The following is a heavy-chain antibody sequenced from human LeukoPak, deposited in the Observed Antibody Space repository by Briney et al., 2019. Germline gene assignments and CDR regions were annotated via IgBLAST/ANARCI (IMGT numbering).Heavy chain of an antibody. D-gene: IGHD5-12*01. CDR3: ARVNRVRNYSDYSGLIDY. CDR1: GYTFTNYG. J-gene: IGHJ4*02. Sequence: ASVKVSCKASGYTFTNYGISWVRQAPGQGLEWMGWISAYNGNTNYAQKFQGRVTMTTDTSTGTGYMELRSLRSDDTAVHYCARVNRVRNYSDYSGLIDYWGQGTLVTVSS. CDR2: ISAYNGNT. V-gene: IGHV1-18*01.